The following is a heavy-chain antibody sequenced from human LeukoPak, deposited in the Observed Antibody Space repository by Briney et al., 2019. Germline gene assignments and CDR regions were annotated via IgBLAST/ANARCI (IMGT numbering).Heavy chain of an antibody. CDR1: GYTFTGQY. D-gene: IGHD2-15*01. J-gene: IGHJ6*02. CDR3: ARVGGGYYYYGMDV. Sequence: ASVKVSCKASGYTFTGQYMHWVRQAPGQGLEWMGWINPNSGGTNYAQKFQGRVTMARDTSISTAYMELSRLRSDDTAVYYCARVGGGYYYYGMDVWGQGTTVTVSS. CDR2: INPNSGGT. V-gene: IGHV1-2*02.